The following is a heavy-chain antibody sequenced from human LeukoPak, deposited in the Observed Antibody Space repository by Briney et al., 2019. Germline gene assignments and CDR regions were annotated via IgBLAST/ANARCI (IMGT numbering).Heavy chain of an antibody. CDR1: GFTFSDYY. CDR2: ISSSGSTI. J-gene: IGHJ1*01. D-gene: IGHD2-15*01. V-gene: IGHV3-11*01. Sequence: PGGSLRLSCAASGFTFSDYYMSWIRQAPGKGLEWVSYISSSGSTIYYADSVKGRFTISRDNAKNSLYLQMNSLRAEDTAVYYCARDCGYCSGASCYESIVEYFQHWGQGTLVTVSS. CDR3: ARDCGYCSGASCYESIVEYFQH.